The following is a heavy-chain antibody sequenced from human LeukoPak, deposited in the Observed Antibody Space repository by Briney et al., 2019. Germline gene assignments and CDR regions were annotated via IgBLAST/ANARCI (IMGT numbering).Heavy chain of an antibody. CDR2: ISAYNGNT. CDR3: ARLRITIFGVALIFDY. CDR1: GYRFTSCG. J-gene: IGHJ4*02. V-gene: IGHV1-18*01. D-gene: IGHD3-3*01. Sequence: ASVKVSCKASGYRFTSCGISWVRQAPGQGLEWMGWISAYNGNTNYAQKLQGRVTMTTDTSTSTAYMELRSLRSDDTAVYYCARLRITIFGVALIFDYWGQGTLVTVSS.